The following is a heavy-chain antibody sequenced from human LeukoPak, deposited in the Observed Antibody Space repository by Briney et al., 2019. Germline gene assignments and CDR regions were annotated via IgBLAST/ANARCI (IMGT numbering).Heavy chain of an antibody. CDR1: GGSMSGYY. V-gene: IGHV4-4*09. D-gene: IGHD1-26*01. J-gene: IGHJ5*02. Sequence: SETLSFTCTVSGGSMSGYYWTWIRQPPGQGLKWIAYIHSNGYTNYNPSLRSRFPISLAPSKNQFSPTVTPVTAADTAIYYCAQRQGPMSGTYDYFDPWGQGALVTVSS. CDR3: AQRQGPMSGTYDYFDP. CDR2: IHSNGYT.